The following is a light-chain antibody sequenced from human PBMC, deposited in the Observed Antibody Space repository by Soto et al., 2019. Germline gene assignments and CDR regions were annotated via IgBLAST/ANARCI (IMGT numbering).Light chain of an antibody. CDR3: SSYTSTNTWV. J-gene: IGLJ3*02. V-gene: IGLV2-14*01. Sequence: QSALTQPASVSGSPGQSITISCTGTSSDIGAYKYVSWYHQHPGKAPKLMIYEVSNRPSGVSNRFSGSKSGSTASLTISGLQAEDEGDYYCSSYTSTNTWVFGGGTKVTVL. CDR1: SSDIGAYKY. CDR2: EVS.